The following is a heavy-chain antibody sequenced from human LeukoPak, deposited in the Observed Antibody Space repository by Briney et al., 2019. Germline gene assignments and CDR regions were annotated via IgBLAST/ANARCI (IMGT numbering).Heavy chain of an antibody. CDR3: AKETLLGRTDYFDY. D-gene: IGHD1-26*01. Sequence: PSETLSLTCTVSGGSVSSYYWTWIRQPPGKGLEWIGYVYDSGSTNYNPSLKSRVTISLDTSKNQFSLKLSSVTAADTAVYYCAKETLLGRTDYFDYWGQGTLVTVSS. J-gene: IGHJ4*02. V-gene: IGHV4-59*02. CDR2: VYDSGST. CDR1: GGSVSSYY.